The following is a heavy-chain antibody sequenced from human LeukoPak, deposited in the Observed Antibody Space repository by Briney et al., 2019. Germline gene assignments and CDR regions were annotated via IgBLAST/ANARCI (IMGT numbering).Heavy chain of an antibody. J-gene: IGHJ4*02. V-gene: IGHV3-23*01. CDR3: AKTHYDILDF. D-gene: IGHD3-9*01. CDR2: INGGSSGST. CDR1: GFTFSSYA. Sequence: GGSLRLSCAASGFTFSSYAMSWVRQAPGKGLDWVSAINGGSSGSTYYTDSVKGRFTISRDNSKNTLYLQMNSLRAEDTAVYYCAKTHYDILDFWGQGTLVTVSS.